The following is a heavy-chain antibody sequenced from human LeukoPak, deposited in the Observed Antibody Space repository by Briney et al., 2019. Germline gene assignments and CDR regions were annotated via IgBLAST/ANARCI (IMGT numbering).Heavy chain of an antibody. D-gene: IGHD2-15*01. Sequence: PGGSLRLSCAASGFTFSIHAIHWVRQAPGKGLEWVAVISSDGNTKDYADSLQGRFTIFRDNSKNTVFLQMNSLRPEDTAVYFCARDALGDTFGPDSIGYYMDVWAQGPGSPSL. CDR3: ARDALGDTFGPDSIGYYMDV. V-gene: IGHV3-30*04. J-gene: IGHJ6*03. CDR1: GFTFSIHA. CDR2: ISSDGNTK.